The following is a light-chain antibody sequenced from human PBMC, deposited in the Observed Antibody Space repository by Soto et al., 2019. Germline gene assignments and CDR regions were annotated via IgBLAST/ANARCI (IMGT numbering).Light chain of an antibody. J-gene: IGKJ5*01. CDR3: QQSYSTPHT. Sequence: DIQMTQSPSTLSGCVSDNGTIAVRASQTISSWLAWYQQKPGKAPKLLIYKASTLKSGVPSRFSGSGSGTDFTLTISSLQPEDFATYYCQQSYSTPHTFGQGTRLEIK. V-gene: IGKV1-5*03. CDR2: KAS. CDR1: QTISSW.